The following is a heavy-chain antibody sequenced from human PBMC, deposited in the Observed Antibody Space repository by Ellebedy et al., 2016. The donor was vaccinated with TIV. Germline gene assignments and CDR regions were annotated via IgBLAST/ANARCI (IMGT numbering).Heavy chain of an antibody. D-gene: IGHD3-22*01. J-gene: IGHJ4*02. CDR1: GYTFTSFR. V-gene: IGHV1-18*01. CDR2: INTYNGNR. Sequence: AASVKVSCKASGYTFTSFRINWVRQPPGQGLELMGWINTYNGNRNYAQKLQGRLTMTTDTSTSTAYMELRSLRSDDTAVYYCARYYYDSSDYFRYNDYWGQGTLVTVSS. CDR3: ARYYYDSSDYFRYNDY.